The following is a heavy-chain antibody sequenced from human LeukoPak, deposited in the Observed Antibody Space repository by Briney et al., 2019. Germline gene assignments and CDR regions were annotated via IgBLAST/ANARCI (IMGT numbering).Heavy chain of an antibody. CDR1: GGSFSGYY. Sequence: PSETLSLTCAVYGGSFSGYYWSWIRQPPRKGLEWIGEINHSGSTNSNPSLKSRVTISVDTSKNQFSLKLSSVTAADTAVYYCARGTRYARGAFDIWGQGTMVTVSS. V-gene: IGHV4-34*01. D-gene: IGHD2-2*01. CDR2: INHSGST. J-gene: IGHJ3*02. CDR3: ARGTRYARGAFDI.